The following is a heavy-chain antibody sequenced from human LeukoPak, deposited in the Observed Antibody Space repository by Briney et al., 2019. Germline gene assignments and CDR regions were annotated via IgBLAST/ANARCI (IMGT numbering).Heavy chain of an antibody. CDR1: GYSISSGYY. CDR2: IYHSGST. J-gene: IGHJ5*02. V-gene: IGHV4-38-2*02. D-gene: IGHD6-19*01. CDR3: AREPFSGPPGNWFDP. Sequence: KASETLSLTCTVSGYSISSGYYWGWIRQPPGKGLEWIGSIYHSGSTYYNPSLKSRVTISVDTSKNQFSLKLSSVTAADTAVYYCAREPFSGPPGNWFDPWGQGTLDTVSS.